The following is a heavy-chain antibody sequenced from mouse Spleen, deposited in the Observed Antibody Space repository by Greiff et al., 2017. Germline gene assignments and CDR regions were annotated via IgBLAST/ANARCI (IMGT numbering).Heavy chain of an antibody. Sequence: QVQLQQSGAELAKPGASVKMSCKASGYTFTSYWMHWVKQRPGQGLEWIGYINPSTGYTEYNQKFKDKATLTADKSSSTAYMQLSSLTSEDSAVYYCASDGYYVYFDVWGAGTTVTVSS. D-gene: IGHD2-3*01. J-gene: IGHJ1*01. CDR2: INPSTGYT. CDR3: ASDGYYVYFDV. CDR1: GYTFTSYW. V-gene: IGHV1-7*01.